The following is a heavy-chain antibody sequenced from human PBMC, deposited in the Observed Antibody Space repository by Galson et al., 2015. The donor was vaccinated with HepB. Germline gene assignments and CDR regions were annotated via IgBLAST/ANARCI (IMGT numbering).Heavy chain of an antibody. CDR3: AEGPTGSGWYVDY. J-gene: IGHJ4*02. Sequence: SVKVSCKASGGTFTTYTISWVRQAPGQGLEWMGRIIPILGLSNYAQKFQGRVTITADKSTSTAYMELSSLRSDDTAVYYCAEGPTGSGWYVDYWGQGTLVTVSS. V-gene: IGHV1-69*02. D-gene: IGHD6-19*01. CDR2: IIPILGLS. CDR1: GGTFTTYT.